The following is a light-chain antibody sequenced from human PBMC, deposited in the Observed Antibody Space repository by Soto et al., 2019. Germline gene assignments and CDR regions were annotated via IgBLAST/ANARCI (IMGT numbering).Light chain of an antibody. Sequence: EIVLTQSPGTLSLSPGERATLSCRASQSVSSIYLAWYQQKPGQAPRLLIYGASSRATGLPDRFSGSGSGTDFTLTISGLEPEDFAVYYCQQYGSSLYTFGQGTKLEIK. CDR2: GAS. V-gene: IGKV3-20*01. CDR1: QSVSSIY. J-gene: IGKJ2*01. CDR3: QQYGSSLYT.